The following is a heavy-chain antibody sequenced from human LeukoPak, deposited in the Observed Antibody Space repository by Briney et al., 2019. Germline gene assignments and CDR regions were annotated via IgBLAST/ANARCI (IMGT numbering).Heavy chain of an antibody. CDR2: ISSSSSTI. J-gene: IGHJ4*02. D-gene: IGHD1-26*01. Sequence: GGSLRLSCAASGFAFSTYSMNWVRQAPGKGLEWVSYISSSSSTIYYANSVKGRFTISRDNAKNSLYLQMNSLRAEDTAVYYCARAGIVGADYWGQGTLVTVSS. CDR1: GFAFSTYS. V-gene: IGHV3-48*01. CDR3: ARAGIVGADY.